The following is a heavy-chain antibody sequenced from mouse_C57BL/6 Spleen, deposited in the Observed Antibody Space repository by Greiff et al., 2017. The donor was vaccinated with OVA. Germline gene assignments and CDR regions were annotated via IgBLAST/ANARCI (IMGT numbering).Heavy chain of an antibody. V-gene: IGHV3-6*01. Sequence: EVQLVESGPGLVKPSQSLSLTCSVTGYSITSGYYWNWIRQFPGNKLEWMGYISYDGSNNYNPSLKNRISITRDTSKNQFFLKLNSVTTEDTATYYCARVYGYDDYAMDYWGQGPSVTVSS. CDR3: ARVYGYDDYAMDY. J-gene: IGHJ4*01. D-gene: IGHD2-2*01. CDR2: ISYDGSN. CDR1: GYSITSGYY.